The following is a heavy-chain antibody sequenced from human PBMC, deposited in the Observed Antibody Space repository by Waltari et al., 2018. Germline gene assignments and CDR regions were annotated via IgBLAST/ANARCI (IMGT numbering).Heavy chain of an antibody. V-gene: IGHV4-61*02. CDR1: GDSIHRGTYY. J-gene: IGHJ4*02. D-gene: IGHD3-10*01. CDR3: ARTLEKTYGGWYFDS. CDR2: IFASGST. Sequence: QVQLQESGPGLVEPSQTLSLACSVSGDSIHRGTYYWSWVRQPAGRGLEWRGRIFASGSTDYNPSLKSRVTISVDTSKSQVSLNLTSLTAADSAVYYCARTLEKTYGGWYFDSWGQGTRVTVSS.